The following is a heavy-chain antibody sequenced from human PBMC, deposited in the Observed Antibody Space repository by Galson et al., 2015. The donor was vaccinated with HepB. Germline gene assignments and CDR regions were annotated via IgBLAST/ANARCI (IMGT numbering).Heavy chain of an antibody. CDR1: GGSISSSNW. V-gene: IGHV4-4*02. J-gene: IGHJ1*01. D-gene: IGHD3-22*01. CDR2: IYHSGST. CDR3: ASHTRGYYDSSGYYSGNLEYFQH. Sequence: SETLSLTCAVSGGSISSSNWWSWVRQPPGKGLEWIGEIYHSGSTNYNPSLKSRVTISVDKSKNQFSLKLSSVTAADTAVYYCASHTRGYYDSSGYYSGNLEYFQHWGQGTLVTVSS.